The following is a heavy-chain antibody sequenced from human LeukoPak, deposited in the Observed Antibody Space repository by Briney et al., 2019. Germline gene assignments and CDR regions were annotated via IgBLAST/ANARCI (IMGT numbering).Heavy chain of an antibody. V-gene: IGHV3-30*03. Sequence: GGSLRLSCAASGFTFSSYGMHWVRQAPGKGLEWVAVISYDGSNKYYADSVKGRFTISRDNSKNTLYLQMNSLRAEDTAVYYCARDAPAGGKPEYFFDYWGQGTLVTVSS. CDR1: GFTFSSYG. CDR2: ISYDGSNK. J-gene: IGHJ4*02. CDR3: ARDAPAGGKPEYFFDY.